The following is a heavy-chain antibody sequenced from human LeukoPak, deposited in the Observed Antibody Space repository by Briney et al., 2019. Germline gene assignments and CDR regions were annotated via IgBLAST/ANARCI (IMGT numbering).Heavy chain of an antibody. CDR2: INHSGST. J-gene: IGHJ4*02. Sequence: SETLSLTCAVYGGSFSGYYWSWIRQPPGKGLEWIGEINHSGSTNYNPSLKSRVTISVDTSKNQFSLKLSSVTAADTVVYYCARTILYSSSSAAVQGLDYWGQGTLVTVSS. CDR1: GGSFSGYY. CDR3: ARTILYSSSSAAVQGLDY. V-gene: IGHV4-34*01. D-gene: IGHD6-6*01.